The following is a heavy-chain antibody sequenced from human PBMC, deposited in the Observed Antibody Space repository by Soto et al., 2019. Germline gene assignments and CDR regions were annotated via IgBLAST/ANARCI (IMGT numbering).Heavy chain of an antibody. CDR1: GFTFSSYS. D-gene: IGHD5-18*01. J-gene: IGHJ6*02. Sequence: AGGSPRLSCAAPGFTFSSYSFHRVRQAPGKGLYWVVVISYDVSNKYYADSVKGRFTISRDNSKNTLYLQMNSLRAEDTAVYYCARDSYSYGEYYYYYGMDVWGQGTTVTVSS. CDR3: ARDSYSYGEYYYYYGMDV. CDR2: ISYDVSNK. V-gene: IGHV3-30-3*01.